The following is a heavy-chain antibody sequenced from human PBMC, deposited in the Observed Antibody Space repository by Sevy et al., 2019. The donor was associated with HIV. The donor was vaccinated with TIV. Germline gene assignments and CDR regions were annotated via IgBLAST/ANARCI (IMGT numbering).Heavy chain of an antibody. CDR1: RFTFADHA. CDR2: ISFDGRNK. Sequence: GGSLRLSCAASRFTFADHAFHWVRQAPGKGLEWVAIISFDGRNKRVAESVKGRFTISRDDSKSTVYLQMTSLRPEDAAVYYCARDHCTDGACFRSGYFDYWGQGTLVTVSS. D-gene: IGHD2-8*01. J-gene: IGHJ4*02. V-gene: IGHV3-30*04. CDR3: ARDHCTDGACFRSGYFDY.